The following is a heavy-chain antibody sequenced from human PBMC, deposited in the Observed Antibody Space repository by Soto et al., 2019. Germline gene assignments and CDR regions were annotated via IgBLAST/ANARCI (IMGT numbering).Heavy chain of an antibody. CDR2: IKQDGSEK. D-gene: IGHD3-10*01. Sequence: EVQLVESGGGLVQPGGSLRLSCVASGFTFSSYWMSWVRQAPGKGLEWVANIKQDGSEKYYVDSVKGRFTISRDNAKNSLYLQMNSLRAEDTAVYYCAKTFFSGSGSYRGWFDPWGQGTQVTVSS. V-gene: IGHV3-7*03. CDR1: GFTFSSYW. CDR3: AKTFFSGSGSYRGWFDP. J-gene: IGHJ5*02.